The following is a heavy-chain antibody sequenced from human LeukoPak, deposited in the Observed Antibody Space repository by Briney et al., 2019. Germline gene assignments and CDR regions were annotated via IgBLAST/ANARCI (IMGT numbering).Heavy chain of an antibody. V-gene: IGHV3-30*02. CDR1: GFTFSSYG. D-gene: IGHD3-9*01. CDR2: IRYDGSNK. J-gene: IGHJ4*02. Sequence: GGSLRLSCAATGFTFSSYGMHWVRQAPGKGLEWVAFIRYDGSNKYYADSVKGRFTISRDNSKNTLYLQMNSLRAEDTAVYYCARWGLDILTGHDYWGQGTLVTVSS. CDR3: ARWGLDILTGHDY.